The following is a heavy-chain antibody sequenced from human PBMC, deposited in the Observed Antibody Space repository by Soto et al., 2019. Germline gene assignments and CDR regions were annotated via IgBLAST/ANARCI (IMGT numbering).Heavy chain of an antibody. V-gene: IGHV4-30-4*01. Sequence: SETLSLTCTVSGASIRSTDYYWSWIRQAPGKGLEWIGYVYYTGSTYYNPSLMSRLTISVDTSKNQFSLKLTSVTAAETAVYYCVRTARQGAVAPHWFDRWGRGTQVTVSS. J-gene: IGHJ5*02. CDR3: VRTARQGAVAPHWFDR. CDR2: VYYTGST. D-gene: IGHD2-21*02. CDR1: GASIRSTDYY.